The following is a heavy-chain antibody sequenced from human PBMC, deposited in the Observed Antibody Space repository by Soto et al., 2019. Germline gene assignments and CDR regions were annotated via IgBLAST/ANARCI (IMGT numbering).Heavy chain of an antibody. D-gene: IGHD3-10*01. V-gene: IGHV2-5*02. CDR3: AHHPYYGLGSYSFDY. CDR1: GFSLSTSGVG. Sequence: QFTLTESGPTLVKPTQTLTLTCTFSGFSLSTSGVGVGWIRQPPGKALEWLAVIYWDDDKRSSSSLKSRLTITKDTCKNQVVLTITNMDPVDTATYYCAHHPYYGLGSYSFDYWGQGILVTVSS. CDR2: IYWDDDK. J-gene: IGHJ4*02.